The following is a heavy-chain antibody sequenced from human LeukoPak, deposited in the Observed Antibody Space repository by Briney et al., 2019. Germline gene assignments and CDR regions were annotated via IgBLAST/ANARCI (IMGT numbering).Heavy chain of an antibody. V-gene: IGHV3-74*01. CDR1: GFTFSSYW. CDR3: ATTLVRYSGWDY. D-gene: IGHD5-12*01. CDR2: INSDGSST. Sequence: GGSLRLSCAASGFTFSSYWMHWVRQAPGKGLVWVSRINSDGSSTSYADSVKGRFTISRDNSKNTLYLQMNTLRAEDTAVYYCATTLVRYSGWDYWGQGTLVTVSS. J-gene: IGHJ4*02.